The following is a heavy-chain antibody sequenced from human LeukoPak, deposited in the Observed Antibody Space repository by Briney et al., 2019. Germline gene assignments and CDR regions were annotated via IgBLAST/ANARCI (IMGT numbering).Heavy chain of an antibody. D-gene: IGHD2-2*01. CDR1: GFTFSSYA. V-gene: IGHV3-23*01. Sequence: PGGSLRLPCAASGFTFSSYAMSWVRQAPGKGLEWVSAISGSGGSTYYADSVKGRFTISRDNSKNTLYLQMNSLRAEDTAVYYCAKDSPPRYCSSTSCSFDYWGQGTLVTVSS. CDR3: AKDSPPRYCSSTSCSFDY. J-gene: IGHJ4*02. CDR2: ISGSGGST.